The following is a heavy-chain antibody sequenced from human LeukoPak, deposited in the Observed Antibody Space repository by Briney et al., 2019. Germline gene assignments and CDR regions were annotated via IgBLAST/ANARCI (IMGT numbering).Heavy chain of an antibody. V-gene: IGHV4-34*01. CDR3: ARASGQTVLYY. CDR2: INHSGST. CDR1: GGSFSGYY. J-gene: IGHJ4*02. D-gene: IGHD3-10*01. Sequence: SETLSLTCPVYGGSFSGYYWSWTRNPPGKGLEWIGEINHSGSTNYNPSLKSRVTISVDTSKNQFSLKLSSVTAADTAVYYCARASGQTVLYYWGQGTLVTVSS.